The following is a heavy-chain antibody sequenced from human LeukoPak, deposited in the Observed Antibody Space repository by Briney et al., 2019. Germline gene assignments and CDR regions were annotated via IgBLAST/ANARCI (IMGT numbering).Heavy chain of an antibody. CDR1: GGSISSYY. V-gene: IGHV4-59*08. J-gene: IGHJ4*02. CDR3: ARLFSGWLDY. CDR2: IYYSGST. D-gene: IGHD6-19*01. Sequence: PSETLSLTCAVSGGSISSYYWSWIRQPPGKGLEWIGYIYYSGSTNYNPSLKSRVTISVDTSKNQFSLKLSSVTAADTAVYYCARLFSGWLDYWGQGTLVTVSS.